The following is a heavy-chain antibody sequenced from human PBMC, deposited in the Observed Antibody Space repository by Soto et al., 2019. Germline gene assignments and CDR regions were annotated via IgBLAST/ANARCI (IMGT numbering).Heavy chain of an antibody. J-gene: IGHJ4*02. V-gene: IGHV3-33*01. CDR2: IWYDGSNK. CDR1: GFTFSNYG. Sequence: GESLKISCAASGFTFSNYGMHWVRQAPGKGLEWVAVIWYDGSNKYYADSVKGRFTISRDNSKNTLYLQMNSLRAEDTAVYYCVRFWPPPYSDALTDYTDAFDYWGQGTLVTVSS. D-gene: IGHD3-9*01. CDR3: VRFWPPPYSDALTDYTDAFDY.